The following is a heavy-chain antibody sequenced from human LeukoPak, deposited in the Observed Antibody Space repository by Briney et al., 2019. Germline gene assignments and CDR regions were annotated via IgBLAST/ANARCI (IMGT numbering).Heavy chain of an antibody. CDR2: INPNSGGT. CDR1: GYTFTGYY. V-gene: IGHV1-2*06. J-gene: IGHJ4*02. D-gene: IGHD3-10*01. CDR3: ARPSIPHYYGSGSNLFDY. Sequence: ASVKVSCKASGYTFTGYYMHWVRQAPGQGLEWMGRINPNSGGTNYAQKFQGRVTMTRDTSISTAYMELSRLRSGDTAVYYCARPSIPHYYGSGSNLFDYWGQGTLVTVSS.